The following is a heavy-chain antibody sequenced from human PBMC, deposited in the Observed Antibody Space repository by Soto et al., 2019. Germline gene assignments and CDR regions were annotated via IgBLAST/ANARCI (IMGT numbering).Heavy chain of an antibody. J-gene: IGHJ6*02. D-gene: IGHD1-7*01. CDR1: GFTFSSYG. CDR2: IRGSGGGT. V-gene: IGHV3-23*01. Sequence: GGSLRLSCAASGFTFSSYGMSWVRQAPGKGLEWVSSIRGSGGGTFYADSVEGRFTISRDNSKNNLYLQMNSLRVEDTAVYFCATTPAWNSHYDMDVWGQGTTVTVSS. CDR3: ATTPAWNSHYDMDV.